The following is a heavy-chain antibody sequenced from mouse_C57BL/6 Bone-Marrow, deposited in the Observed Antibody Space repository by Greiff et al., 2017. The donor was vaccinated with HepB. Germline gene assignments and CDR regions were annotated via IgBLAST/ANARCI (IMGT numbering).Heavy chain of an antibody. D-gene: IGHD3-2*02. V-gene: IGHV5-4*01. CDR2: ISDGGSYT. Sequence: EVQLVESGGGLVKPGGSLKLSCAASGFTFSSYAMSWVRQTPEKRLEWVATISDGGSYTYYPDNVKGRFTISRDNAKNNLYLQMSHLKSEDTAMYYCARGQLRLRTWFACWGQGTLVTVSA. CDR1: GFTFSSYA. CDR3: ARGQLRLRTWFAC. J-gene: IGHJ3*01.